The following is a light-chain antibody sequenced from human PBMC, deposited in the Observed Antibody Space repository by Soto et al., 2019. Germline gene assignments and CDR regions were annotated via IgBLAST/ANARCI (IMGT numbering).Light chain of an antibody. Sequence: QSALTQPASVSGSPEQSITISCTGTSSDVGGYNYVSWYQQHPGKAPKLMIYDVSSRPSGVSNRFSGSKSGNTASLTISGLQPEDEADYYCSSYTGSSTKLFGGGTKLTVL. CDR2: DVS. CDR1: SSDVGGYNY. CDR3: SSYTGSSTKL. J-gene: IGLJ2*01. V-gene: IGLV2-14*03.